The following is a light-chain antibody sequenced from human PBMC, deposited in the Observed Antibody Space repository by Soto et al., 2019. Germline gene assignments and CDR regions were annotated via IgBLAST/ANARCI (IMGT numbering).Light chain of an antibody. Sequence: EIVLTRSPGTLCLSPGERATLSCRASQSVSSSYLAWYHQKPGQAPRLLIYGASSRATGITDRFSGSGSGTDFTLTMSRLEPEDFAVYYCQLYGSSPRTVGQGTQVEIK. V-gene: IGKV3-20*01. CDR1: QSVSSSY. CDR3: QLYGSSPRT. J-gene: IGKJ1*01. CDR2: GAS.